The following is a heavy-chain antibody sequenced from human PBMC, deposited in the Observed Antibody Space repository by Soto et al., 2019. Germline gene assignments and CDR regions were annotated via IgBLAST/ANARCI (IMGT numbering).Heavy chain of an antibody. D-gene: IGHD1-1*01. CDR1: GFTFSNYG. CDR2: ISSSSSTI. V-gene: IGHV3-48*01. J-gene: IGHJ4*02. Sequence: VQLVESGGGLVQPGGSLRLSCEASGFTFSNYGINWVRQAPGKGLEWVSHISSSSSTIYYAESVKGRFSISRDNAKNSLYLQMSSLRGKDTAVYYCATSFITTVGTTAWGQGTQVTVSS. CDR3: ATSFITTVGTTA.